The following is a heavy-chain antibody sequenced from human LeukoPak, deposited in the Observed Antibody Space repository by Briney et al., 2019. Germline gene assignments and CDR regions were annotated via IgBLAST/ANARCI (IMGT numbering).Heavy chain of an antibody. J-gene: IGHJ3*02. Sequence: SETLSLTCTVSGGSISSSSYYWGWIRQPPGKGLEWIGNIYYDGSTYYNPSLKSRVTISLDTSKNQFSLKLISVTAADTAVYYCARGAYDSSGYHHTFDIWGQGTVVTVSS. CDR3: ARGAYDSSGYHHTFDI. CDR2: IYYDGST. CDR1: GGSISSSSYY. D-gene: IGHD3-22*01. V-gene: IGHV4-39*07.